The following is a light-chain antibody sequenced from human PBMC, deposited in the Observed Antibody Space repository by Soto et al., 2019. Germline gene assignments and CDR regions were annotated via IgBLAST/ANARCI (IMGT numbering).Light chain of an antibody. CDR3: QQYGRMPIT. J-gene: IGKJ4*01. Sequence: EIVLTQSPDTLSLSPGERATLSCRASQSVSGYLGWYQQKPGQAPRLLIYDASNRAYGVPARFRGSGSGTNFTPTISRLEPADFAVYVCQQYGRMPITFGGGSRVEIK. CDR2: DAS. V-gene: IGKV3-11*01. CDR1: QSVSGY.